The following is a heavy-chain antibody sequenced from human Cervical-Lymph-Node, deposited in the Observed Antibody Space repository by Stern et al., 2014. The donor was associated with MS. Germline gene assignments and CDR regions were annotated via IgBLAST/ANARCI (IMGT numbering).Heavy chain of an antibody. CDR3: ARDCRLRYFDNYGMDV. CDR1: GGSISSGSYY. CDR2: IYTSGST. J-gene: IGHJ6*02. D-gene: IGHD3-9*01. V-gene: IGHV4-61*02. Sequence: QVQLQESGPGLVKPSQTLSLTCTVSGGSISSGSYYWSWIRQPAGKELEWIGRIYTSGSTNYNTSLKSRSPIPVDTPKNHFPLKLSFVTAADTAVYYCARDCRLRYFDNYGMDVWGQGTTVTVSS.